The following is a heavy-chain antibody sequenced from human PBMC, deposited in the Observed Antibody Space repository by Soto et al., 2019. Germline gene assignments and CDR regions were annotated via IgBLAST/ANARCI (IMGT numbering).Heavy chain of an antibody. CDR2: IIPVFWTP. CDR1: GGTFSSYG. CDR3: ASGLSGNSYNLAGLNSFAF. Sequence: QVQLVQSEAEVKKPGSSVRVSCKASGGTFSSYGFAWVRRARGQGLEWMGVIIPVFWTPRYAQTFWGRLSLTLEESTTTVYMELIGLRSEDTAVYYCASGLSGNSYNLAGLNSFAFWGQGTLVTISS. J-gene: IGHJ4*02. D-gene: IGHD3-10*01. V-gene: IGHV1-69*01.